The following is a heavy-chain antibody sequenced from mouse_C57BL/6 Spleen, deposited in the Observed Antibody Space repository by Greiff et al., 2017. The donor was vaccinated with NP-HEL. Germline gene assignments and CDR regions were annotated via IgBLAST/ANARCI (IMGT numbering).Heavy chain of an antibody. CDR1: GYAFSSSW. CDR2: IYPGDGDT. V-gene: IGHV1-82*01. J-gene: IGHJ4*01. Sequence: VKLQESGPELVKPGASVKISCKASGYAFSSSWMNWVKQRPGKGLEWIGRIYPGDGDTNYNGKFKGKATLTADKSSSTAYMQLSSLTSEDSAVYVWASLITTGDYAMDYWGQGTSVTVSS. CDR3: ASLITTGDYAMDY. D-gene: IGHD1-1*01.